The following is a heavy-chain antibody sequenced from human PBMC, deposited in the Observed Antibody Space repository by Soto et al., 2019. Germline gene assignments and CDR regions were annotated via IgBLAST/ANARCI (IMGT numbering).Heavy chain of an antibody. Sequence: GGSLRLSCAASGFTFSSYGMHWVRQAPGKGLEWVAVISYDGSNKYYADSVKGRFTISRDNSKNTLYLQMNSLRAEDTAVYYCAKGGYGSGSYYNVYYYYGMDVWGQGTTVTVSS. D-gene: IGHD3-10*01. CDR3: AKGGYGSGSYYNVYYYYGMDV. J-gene: IGHJ6*02. CDR2: ISYDGSNK. CDR1: GFTFSSYG. V-gene: IGHV3-30*18.